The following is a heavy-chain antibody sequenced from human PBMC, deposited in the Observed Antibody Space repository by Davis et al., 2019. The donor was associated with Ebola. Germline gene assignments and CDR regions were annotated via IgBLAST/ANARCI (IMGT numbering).Heavy chain of an antibody. CDR2: IYPGDSDT. J-gene: IGHJ4*02. V-gene: IGHV5-51*01. CDR3: ARHIEVLRFLEWLPHPDY. CDR1: GYSFTSYW. Sequence: GESLKISCKGSGYSFTSYWIGWVRQMPGKGLEWMGIIYPGDSDTRYSPSFQGQVTISADKSISTAYLQWSSLKASDTAMYYCARHIEVLRFLEWLPHPDYWGQGTLVTVPS. D-gene: IGHD3-3*01.